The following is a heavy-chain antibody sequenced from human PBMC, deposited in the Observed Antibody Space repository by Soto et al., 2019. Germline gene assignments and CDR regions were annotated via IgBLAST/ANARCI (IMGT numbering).Heavy chain of an antibody. D-gene: IGHD4-4*01. CDR3: AKDSNKYSSSLRGRYFDY. CDR2: ISGIGGST. V-gene: IGHV3-23*01. CDR1: GFTFTDYA. Sequence: EVQLLESGGGLVQPGGSLRLSCAASGFTFTDYALSWVRQAPGKGLEWVATISGIGGSTYLADSVKGRLSISRDNSKNTLLLQMNSLGAEDTAVYYCAKDSNKYSSSLRGRYFDYWGQGIGVTVSS. J-gene: IGHJ4*02.